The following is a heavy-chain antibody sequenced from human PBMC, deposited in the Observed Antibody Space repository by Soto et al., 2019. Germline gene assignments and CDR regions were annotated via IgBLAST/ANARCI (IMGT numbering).Heavy chain of an antibody. CDR2: IIPIFGTA. CDR1: GGTFSSYA. V-gene: IGHV1-69*12. CDR3: ARGESIASFWFDY. J-gene: IGHJ4*02. Sequence: QVQLVQSGAEVKKPGSSVKVSCKASGGTFSSYAISWVRQAPGQGLEWMGGIIPIFGTANYAQKFQGRVTITADESTSTAYMELSSLRSEDTAMHYCARGESIASFWFDYWGQGTLVAVSS. D-gene: IGHD6-6*01.